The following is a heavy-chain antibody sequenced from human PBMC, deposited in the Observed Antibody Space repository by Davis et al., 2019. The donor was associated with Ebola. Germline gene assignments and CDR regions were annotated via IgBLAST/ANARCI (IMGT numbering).Heavy chain of an antibody. CDR1: GYTFTSYG. CDR2: ISAYNDNT. D-gene: IGHD3-10*01. CDR3: ARDGSESYYYYYYMDV. J-gene: IGHJ6*03. Sequence: AASVKVSCKASGYTFTSYGISWVRQAPGQGLEWMGWISAYNDNTNYAQKLQGRVTMTTDTSTSTAYMELRSLRSDDTAVYYCARDGSESYYYYYYMDVWGKGTTVTVSS. V-gene: IGHV1-18*01.